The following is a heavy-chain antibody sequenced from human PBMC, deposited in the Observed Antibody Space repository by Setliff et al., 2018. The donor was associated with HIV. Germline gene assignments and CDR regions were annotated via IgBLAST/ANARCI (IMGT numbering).Heavy chain of an antibody. Sequence: GGSLRLSCAASGFTVSSTYMSWVRQSPVRGLEWVSVVYSAGNTYYADSVKGRFTVSRDNAKNSLYLVMNDLRADDTATYYCARDRLTNVRYWTSDYWGQGTLVTVSS. D-gene: IGHD2-8*01. CDR3: ARDRLTNVRYWTSDY. V-gene: IGHV3-53*01. J-gene: IGHJ4*02. CDR2: VYSAGNT. CDR1: GFTVSSTY.